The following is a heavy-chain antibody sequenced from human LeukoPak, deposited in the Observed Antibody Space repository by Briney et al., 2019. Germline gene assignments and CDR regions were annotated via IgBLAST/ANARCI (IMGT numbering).Heavy chain of an antibody. CDR1: GYTLTELS. D-gene: IGHD3-10*01. Sequence: ASVKVSCKVSGYTLTELSMHWVRQAPGQGLEWMGIINPSGGSTSYAQKFQGRVTMTRDTSTSTVYMELSSLRSDDTAVYYCARKFLGSRGYYFDYWGQGTLVTVSS. CDR2: INPSGGST. J-gene: IGHJ4*02. CDR3: ARKFLGSRGYYFDY. V-gene: IGHV1-46*01.